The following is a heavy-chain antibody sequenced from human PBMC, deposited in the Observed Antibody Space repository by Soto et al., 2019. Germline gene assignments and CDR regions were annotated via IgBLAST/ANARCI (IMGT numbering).Heavy chain of an antibody. CDR1: GGSFSGYY. CDR3: ARLFYGDDSNWFDP. CDR2: INHSGST. Sequence: SETLSLTCAVYGGSFSGYYWSWIRQPPGKGLEWIGEINHSGSTNYNPSLKSRVTISVDTSKNQFSLKLSSVTAAGTAVYYCARLFYGDDSNWFDPWGQGTLVTVSS. V-gene: IGHV4-34*01. J-gene: IGHJ5*02. D-gene: IGHD4-17*01.